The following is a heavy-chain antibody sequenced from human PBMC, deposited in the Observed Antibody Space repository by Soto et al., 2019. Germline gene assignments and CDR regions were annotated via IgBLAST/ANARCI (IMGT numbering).Heavy chain of an antibody. V-gene: IGHV1-3*01. CDR3: SRDKYYYDRSRYDY. J-gene: IGHJ4*01. Sequence: ASVKVSCKASGYTFTRYALHWVRQAPGQRLEWMGCINAGNGNTKYSQKFRGRVTITRDTSASTAYMELSSLRSEDTAVYYCSRDKYYYDRSRYDYWGQGALVTVSS. D-gene: IGHD3-22*01. CDR2: INAGNGNT. CDR1: GYTFTRYA.